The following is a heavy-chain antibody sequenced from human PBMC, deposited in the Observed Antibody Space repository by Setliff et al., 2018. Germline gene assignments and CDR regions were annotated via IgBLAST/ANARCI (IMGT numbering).Heavy chain of an antibody. D-gene: IGHD3-10*01. V-gene: IGHV4-39*01. Sequence: PSETLSLTCTVSGGSISTNTYFWGWIRQSPGKGLEWIGNTYYSGDAYYNPSLKSRVTISVDTSRNQFSLMLSSVTAADTAVYYCARHVGSRSRGYNYYYYYMDVWGKGTTVTVSS. CDR3: ARHVGSRSRGYNYYYYYMDV. CDR1: GGSISTNTYF. J-gene: IGHJ6*03. CDR2: TYYSGDA.